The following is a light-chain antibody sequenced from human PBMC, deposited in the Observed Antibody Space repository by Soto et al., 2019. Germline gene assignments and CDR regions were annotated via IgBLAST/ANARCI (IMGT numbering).Light chain of an antibody. Sequence: EIVLTQSPGTLSLSPGERATLSCRASQSVSSSYLAWYQQKPGQAPRLLIYDASSRATDIPDRFSGSGSGTDFTLTISRLEPEDFAVYYCQQYNYSPTTFGQGTKVEIK. CDR2: DAS. V-gene: IGKV3-20*01. J-gene: IGKJ1*01. CDR1: QSVSSSY. CDR3: QQYNYSPTT.